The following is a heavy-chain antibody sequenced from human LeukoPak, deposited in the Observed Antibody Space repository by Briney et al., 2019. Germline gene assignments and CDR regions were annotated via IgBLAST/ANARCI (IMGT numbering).Heavy chain of an antibody. D-gene: IGHD2-15*01. CDR2: IIPILGIA. CDR1: GGTFSSYA. J-gene: IGHJ4*02. V-gene: IGHV1-69*04. CDR3: ARAPGQHRYCSGGSCYDMPDH. Sequence: SVKVSCKASGGTFSSYAISWVRQAPGQGLEWMGRIIPILGIANYAQKFQGRVTITADKSTSTAYMELSSLRSEDTAVYYCARAPGQHRYCSGGSCYDMPDHWGQGTLVTVSS.